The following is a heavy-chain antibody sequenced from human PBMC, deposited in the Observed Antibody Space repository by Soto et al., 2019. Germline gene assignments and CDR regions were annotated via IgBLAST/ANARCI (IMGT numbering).Heavy chain of an antibody. Sequence: SETLSLTCAVYGGSFSGHYWSWIRQPPGKGLEWIGEINHSGSTNYNPSLKSRVTISVDASKNQFSLKLSSVTAADTAVYYCARGRVVHYYYYGMDVWGQGTTVTVSS. CDR1: GGSFSGHY. CDR2: INHSGST. J-gene: IGHJ6*02. CDR3: ARGRVVHYYYYGMDV. D-gene: IGHD3-3*01. V-gene: IGHV4-34*01.